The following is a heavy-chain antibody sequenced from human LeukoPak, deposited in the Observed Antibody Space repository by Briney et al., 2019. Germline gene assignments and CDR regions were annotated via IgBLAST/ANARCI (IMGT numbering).Heavy chain of an antibody. CDR1: GGSIGSGDYY. CDR3: ARGYSLDY. D-gene: IGHD5-18*01. V-gene: IGHV4-30-4*01. CDR2: IYYSGST. J-gene: IGHJ4*02. Sequence: SETLSLTCTVSGGSIGSGDYYWSWIRQPPGKGLEWIGYIYYSGSTYYTPSLRGRVTISVDTPKNQFSLNLSSVTAADTAVYYCARGYSLDYWGQGTLVTVSS.